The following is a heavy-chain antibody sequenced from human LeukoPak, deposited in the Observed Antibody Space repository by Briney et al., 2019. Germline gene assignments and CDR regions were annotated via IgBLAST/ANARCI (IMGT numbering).Heavy chain of an antibody. CDR1: GYTFTDYY. D-gene: IGHD3-22*01. J-gene: IGHJ4*02. CDR2: INPDSGGT. Sequence: ASVNVSCKASGYTFTDYYIHWVRQAPGQGLEWMGWINPDSGGTNFAQKFQGRVTMNRDTSISTAYMELSSMRSDDAAVYYCARDHDCSGIGCSWATFHYWGLGTLVTVSS. V-gene: IGHV1-2*02. CDR3: ARDHDCSGIGCSWATFHY.